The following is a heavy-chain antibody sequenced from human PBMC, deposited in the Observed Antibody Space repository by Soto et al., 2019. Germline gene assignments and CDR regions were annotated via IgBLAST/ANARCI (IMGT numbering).Heavy chain of an antibody. CDR3: ARKQAGFFYGIDS. CDR1: GGSISTGGYY. D-gene: IGHD3-3*01. Sequence: SETLSLTCTVSGGSISTGGYYWSWIRQYPGKGLEWLGYIDDSGYTFYNPSLQSRLTLSMDTSKNQFSLKLSSATAADTAVYFCARKQAGFFYGIDSWGPGTLVTVSS. CDR2: IDDSGYT. J-gene: IGHJ4*02. V-gene: IGHV4-31*03.